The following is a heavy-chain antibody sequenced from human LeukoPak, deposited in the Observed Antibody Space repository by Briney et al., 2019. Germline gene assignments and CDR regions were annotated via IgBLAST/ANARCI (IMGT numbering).Heavy chain of an antibody. D-gene: IGHD2-15*01. CDR3: ARDPQGSYSYYYYYMDV. Sequence: GGSLRLSCAASGFTFSSYWMSWVRQAPGKGLEWVANIKQDGSEKYYVDSVKGRFTISRDNAKNSLYLQMNSLRAEDTAVYYCARDPQGSYSYYYYYMDVWGKGTTVTVSS. CDR2: IKQDGSEK. V-gene: IGHV3-7*01. CDR1: GFTFSSYW. J-gene: IGHJ6*03.